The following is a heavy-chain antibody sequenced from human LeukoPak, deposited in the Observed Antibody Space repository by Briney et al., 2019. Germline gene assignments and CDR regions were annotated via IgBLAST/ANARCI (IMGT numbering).Heavy chain of an antibody. Sequence: SETLSLTCAVHGGSFSGYYWCWIRQPPGKGLEWIGEINHSGNTRYNPSLKSRVTISVDTFKNQFSLKLSSVTAADTAVYYCARAPGRPAAVFGYWGQGTLVTVSS. CDR3: ARAPGRPAAVFGY. CDR2: INHSGNT. CDR1: GGSFSGYY. V-gene: IGHV4-34*01. J-gene: IGHJ4*02. D-gene: IGHD2-2*01.